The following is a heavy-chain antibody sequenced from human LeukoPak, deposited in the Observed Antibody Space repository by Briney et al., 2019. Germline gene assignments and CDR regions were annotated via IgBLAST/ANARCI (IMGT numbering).Heavy chain of an antibody. D-gene: IGHD1-14*01. V-gene: IGHV1-8*01. Sequence: ASVKVSCKASGYTFTSYDINWVRQATGQGLEWMGWMNPNSGNTGYAQKFQGRVTMTRNTSISTAYMELSSLRSEDTAVYYCATPLSLRNDAFDIWGQGTMVTVSS. CDR2: MNPNSGNT. CDR3: ATPLSLRNDAFDI. J-gene: IGHJ3*02. CDR1: GYTFTSYD.